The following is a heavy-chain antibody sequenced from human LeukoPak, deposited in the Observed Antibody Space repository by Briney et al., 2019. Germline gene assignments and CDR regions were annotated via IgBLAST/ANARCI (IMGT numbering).Heavy chain of an antibody. Sequence: SVKVSRKASGGTFSSSAISWVRQAPGQGLEWMGGIIPIFGTANYAQKFQGRVTITADESTSTAYMELSSLRSEDTAVFYCARRVQQLVRDWGQGTLVTVSS. CDR3: ARRVQQLVRD. CDR1: GGTFSSSA. D-gene: IGHD6-13*01. CDR2: IIPIFGTA. V-gene: IGHV1-69*13. J-gene: IGHJ4*02.